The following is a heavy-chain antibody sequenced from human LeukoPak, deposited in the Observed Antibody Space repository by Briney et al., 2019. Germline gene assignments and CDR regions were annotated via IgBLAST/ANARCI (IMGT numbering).Heavy chain of an antibody. CDR2: IYTSGST. CDR1: GGSTSSYY. D-gene: IGHD3-3*01. V-gene: IGHV4-4*07. CDR3: ARMPGPATYYDFWSGYAYYYYYMDV. Sequence: SETLSLTCTVSGGSTSSYYWSWIRQPAGKGLEWIGRIYTSGSTNYNPSLKSRVTMSVDTSKNQFSLKLSSVTAADTAVYYCARMPGPATYYDFWSGYAYYYYYMDVWGKGTTVTVSS. J-gene: IGHJ6*03.